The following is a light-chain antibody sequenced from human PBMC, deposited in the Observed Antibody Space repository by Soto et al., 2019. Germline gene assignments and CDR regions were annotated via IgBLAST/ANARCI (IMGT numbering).Light chain of an antibody. Sequence: EIVLTQSPGTLSLSPGERATLSCRASQSVSSSYLAWYQQKPGQAPRLLIYGASSRATGIPDRFRGSGSGTDFPLTISSRVPEDFAVYYCQQYGSSPPYTFGQGTKLEIQ. CDR3: QQYGSSPPYT. V-gene: IGKV3-20*01. J-gene: IGKJ2*01. CDR1: QSVSSSY. CDR2: GAS.